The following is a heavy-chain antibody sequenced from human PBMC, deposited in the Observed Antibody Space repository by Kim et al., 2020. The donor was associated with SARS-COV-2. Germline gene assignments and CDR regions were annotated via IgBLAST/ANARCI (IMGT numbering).Heavy chain of an antibody. V-gene: IGHV3-21*01. Sequence: IYSPGSVKGRYTISRDNATNSLYLQMNSLGAEDTAVYYCAREHSYSSGWYWGQGTLVTVSS. D-gene: IGHD6-19*01. CDR3: AREHSYSSGWY. J-gene: IGHJ4*02. CDR2: I.